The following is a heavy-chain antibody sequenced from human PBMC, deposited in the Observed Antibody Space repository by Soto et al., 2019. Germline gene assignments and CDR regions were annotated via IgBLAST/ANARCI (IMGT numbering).Heavy chain of an antibody. CDR1: GFTVSSNY. Sequence: EVQLVESGGGLIQPGGSLRLSCGASGFTVSSNYMSWVRQAPGKGLEWVSVIYSGGSTYYADTVKGRFTISRDNSKNTLYLQMNSLRAEDTAVYYCARANSDGTYGMDVWGQGTTVTVSS. CDR3: ARANSDGTYGMDV. CDR2: IYSGGST. D-gene: IGHD6-13*01. J-gene: IGHJ6*02. V-gene: IGHV3-53*01.